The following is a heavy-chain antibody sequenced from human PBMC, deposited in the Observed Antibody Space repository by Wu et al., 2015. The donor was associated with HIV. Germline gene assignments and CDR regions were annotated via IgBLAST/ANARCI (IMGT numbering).Heavy chain of an antibody. CDR3: ARMGRGYSGYDQAFDI. J-gene: IGHJ3*02. CDR1: GYTFTGYY. V-gene: IGHV1-2*02. D-gene: IGHD5-12*01. Sequence: QVQLVQSGAEVKKPGASVKVSCKASGYTFTGYYMHWVRQAPGQGLEWMGWINPNSGGTNYAQKFQGRVTMTRDTSISTAYMELSRLRSDDTAVYYCARMGRGYSGYDQAFDIVGQGTMVTVSS. CDR2: INPNSGGT.